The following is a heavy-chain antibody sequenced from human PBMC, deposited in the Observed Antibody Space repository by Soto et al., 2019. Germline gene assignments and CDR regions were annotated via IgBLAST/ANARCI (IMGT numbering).Heavy chain of an antibody. Sequence: QVQLVQSGAEVKKPGSSVKVSCKASGGTFSSYTISWVRQAPGQGLEWMGRIIPILGIANYAQKFQGRVTXTXXKSTSTAYMELSSPRSEDTAVYYCARLGPDGGMDVWGQGTTVTVSS. V-gene: IGHV1-69*02. CDR2: IIPILGIA. CDR1: GGTFSSYT. J-gene: IGHJ6*02. CDR3: ARLGPDGGMDV.